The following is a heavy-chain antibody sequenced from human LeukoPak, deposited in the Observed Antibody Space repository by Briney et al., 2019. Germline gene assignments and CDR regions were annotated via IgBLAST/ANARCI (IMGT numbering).Heavy chain of an antibody. CDR3: ARELTGVSRHFDL. CDR1: GDSISGYF. V-gene: IGHV4-30-2*01. D-gene: IGHD7-27*01. CDR2: IYHSGST. Sequence: PSETLSLTCTVSGDSISGYFWSWIRQPPGKGLEWIGYIYHSGSTYYNPSLKSRVTISVDRSKNQFSLKLSSVTAADTAVYYCARELTGVSRHFDLWGRGTLVTVSS. J-gene: IGHJ2*01.